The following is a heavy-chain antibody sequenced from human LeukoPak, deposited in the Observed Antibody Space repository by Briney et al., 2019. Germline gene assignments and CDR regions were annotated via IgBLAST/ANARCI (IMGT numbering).Heavy chain of an antibody. CDR3: ARDSTLSNY. Sequence: PGGSLRLSCAASGLTFSSYWMTWVRQAPGKGLEWVATIKYGRSETYYVDSVRGRFSISRDNAKNSLYLQMNSLRAEDTAVYYCARDSTLSNYWGQGTLVTVFS. CDR2: IKYGRSET. V-gene: IGHV3-7*04. J-gene: IGHJ4*02. D-gene: IGHD3-16*01. CDR1: GLTFSSYW.